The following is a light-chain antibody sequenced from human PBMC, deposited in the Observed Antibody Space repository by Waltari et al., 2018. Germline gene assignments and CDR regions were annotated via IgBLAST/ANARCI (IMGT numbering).Light chain of an antibody. Sequence: EIVLTQSPGTLSLSPGESATLSCRTSQSVTRALAWYQQKLGQAPRLLIYGPSNTATGTPDRFSVSRSGRDVSFTISSLEPENFAVDYCQHYLRLPVTFGQGAKVEVK. CDR2: GPS. J-gene: IGKJ1*01. CDR3: QHYLRLPVT. CDR1: QSVTRA. V-gene: IGKV3-20*01.